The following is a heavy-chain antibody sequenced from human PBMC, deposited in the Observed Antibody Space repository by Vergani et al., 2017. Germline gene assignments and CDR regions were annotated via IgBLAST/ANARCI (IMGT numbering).Heavy chain of an antibody. D-gene: IGHD5-24*01. V-gene: IGHV1-69*01. CDR2: IIPIFGTA. CDR3: ARAGEMATIVGGIDY. Sequence: QVQLVQSGAEVKKPGSSVKVSCKASGGTFSSYAISWVRQAPGQGLEWMGGIIPIFGTANYAQKFQGRVTITADASTSTAYMELSSLRSEDTAVDYCARAGEMATIVGGIDYWGQGTLVTVSS. CDR1: GGTFSSYA. J-gene: IGHJ4*02.